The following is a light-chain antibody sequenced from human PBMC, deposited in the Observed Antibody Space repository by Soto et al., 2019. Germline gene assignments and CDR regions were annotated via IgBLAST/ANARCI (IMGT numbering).Light chain of an antibody. CDR3: SSFTSINTWV. CDR2: EVS. Sequence: QSARTQPASVSGSPGQSITISCTGTSSDVGGYNYVSWYQQHPGKAPKLMIYEVSNRPSGVSNRFFGSKSGNTASLTISGLQTEDEADYYCSSFTSINTWVFGGGTKLTVL. V-gene: IGLV2-14*01. J-gene: IGLJ3*02. CDR1: SSDVGGYNY.